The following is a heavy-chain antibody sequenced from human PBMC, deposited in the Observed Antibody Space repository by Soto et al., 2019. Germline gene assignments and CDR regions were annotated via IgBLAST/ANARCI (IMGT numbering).Heavy chain of an antibody. J-gene: IGHJ6*02. CDR2: IYYSGST. CDR3: AREVVTPVSGMAF. V-gene: IGHV4-59*01. D-gene: IGHD2-21*02. Sequence: PSETLSLTCTVSGGSISSYYWSWIRQPPGKGLEWIGYIYYSGSTNYNPSLKSRVTISVDTSKNQFSLKLSSVTAADTVVFYCAREVVTPVSGMAFWGQGTTVTVSS. CDR1: GGSISSYY.